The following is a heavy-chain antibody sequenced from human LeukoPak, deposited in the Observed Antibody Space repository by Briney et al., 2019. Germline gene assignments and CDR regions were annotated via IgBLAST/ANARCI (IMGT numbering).Heavy chain of an antibody. V-gene: IGHV3-23*01. CDR3: AKDQGYSYYYLDY. CDR1: GFTFNNHA. J-gene: IGHJ4*02. CDR2: INGNGAST. D-gene: IGHD5-18*01. Sequence: GGSLRLSCAASGFTFNNHAMSWVRQAPGKGLEWVSGINGNGASTYYSDSVKGRFTISRDNSKNTLYLQMSSLRAEDTAIYYCAKDQGYSYYYLDYWGQGTLVTGSS.